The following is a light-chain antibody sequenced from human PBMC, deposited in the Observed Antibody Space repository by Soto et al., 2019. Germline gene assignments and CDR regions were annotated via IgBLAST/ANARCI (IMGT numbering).Light chain of an antibody. V-gene: IGKV4-1*01. J-gene: IGKJ5*01. CDR2: WAS. Sequence: EIVMTQSPATLSVSPGERATINCKSSQSVLYSSNNKNYLAWYQQKPGQPPKLLIYWASTRESGVPDRFSGSGSGIDFTLTISSLQAEDVAVYYCQQYYSTPITFGQGTRLEIK. CDR3: QQYYSTPIT. CDR1: QSVLYSSNNKNY.